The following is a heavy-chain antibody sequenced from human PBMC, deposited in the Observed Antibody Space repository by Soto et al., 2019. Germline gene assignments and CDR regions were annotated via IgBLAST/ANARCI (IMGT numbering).Heavy chain of an antibody. D-gene: IGHD1-1*01. CDR3: ARDRLSLKNTGTPHWFDP. Sequence: GGSLRLSCAASGFTFSDYAMSWVRQAPGKGLEWVSYISSSSSTIYYADSVKGRFTISRDNAKNSLYLQMNSLRAEDTALYYCARDRLSLKNTGTPHWFDPWGQGTLVTVSS. V-gene: IGHV3-48*04. J-gene: IGHJ5*02. CDR1: GFTFSDYA. CDR2: ISSSSSTI.